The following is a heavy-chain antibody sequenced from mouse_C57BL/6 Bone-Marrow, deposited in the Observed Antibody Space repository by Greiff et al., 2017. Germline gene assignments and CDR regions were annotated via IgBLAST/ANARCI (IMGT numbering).Heavy chain of an antibody. CDR1: GHTFTSYW. D-gene: IGHD1-1*01. CDR3: ASSGTTVSYWYFDV. CDR2: IDPSDSET. Sequence: VQLQQPGAELVRPGSSVKLSCKASGHTFTSYWMHWVKQRPIQGLEWIGNIDPSDSETHYNQKFKDKATLTVDKSSSTAYMLLSSLTSEDSAVYYCASSGTTVSYWYFDVWCTGTTGTVSS. V-gene: IGHV1-52*01. J-gene: IGHJ1*03.